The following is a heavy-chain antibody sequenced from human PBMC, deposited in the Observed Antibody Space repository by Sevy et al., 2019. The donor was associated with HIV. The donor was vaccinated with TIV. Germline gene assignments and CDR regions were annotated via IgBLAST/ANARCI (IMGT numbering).Heavy chain of an antibody. D-gene: IGHD2-21*02. CDR2: ISMSGNHI. CDR3: ARAPMGTVIPCSFRSDFVS. Sequence: GGSLRLSCAASGFTFRSYTMNWLRQAPGKGLEWVACISMSGNHIYYADSVKGRFTISRDNAKNSVFLQLNSLRVDDTAVYYCARAPMGTVIPCSFRSDFVSWGRGTQVTVSS. V-gene: IGHV3-21*01. CDR1: GFTFRSYT. J-gene: IGHJ4*02.